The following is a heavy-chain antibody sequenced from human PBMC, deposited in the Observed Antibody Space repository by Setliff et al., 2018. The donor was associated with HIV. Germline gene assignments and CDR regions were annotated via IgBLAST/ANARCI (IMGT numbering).Heavy chain of an antibody. CDR1: GASVSTTGYY. V-gene: IGHV4-39*01. CDR2: TFYSGST. J-gene: IGHJ3*02. D-gene: IGHD5-18*01. CDR3: ARPRYTYGTPPAFDI. Sequence: SETLSLTCTVSGASVSTTGYYWGWLRQSPGKGLQWIGTTFYSGSTYYNPSLKSRVTISVDTSKNQFSLKLSSVTAADTAVYYCARPRYTYGTPPAFDIWGRGTVVTVS.